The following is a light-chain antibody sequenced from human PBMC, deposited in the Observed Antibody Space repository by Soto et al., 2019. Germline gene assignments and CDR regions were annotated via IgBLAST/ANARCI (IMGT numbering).Light chain of an antibody. J-gene: IGLJ2*01. CDR3: QTWGTGILV. CDR1: SRHSSYA. V-gene: IGLV4-69*01. Sequence: QLVLTQSPSASASLGASVKLTCTLSSRHSSYAIAWHQQQPEKGPRYLMKLNSDGRHTKGDGIPDRFSGSSSGTERCLTISSLQSEDEADYYCQTWGTGILVFGGGTKLTVL. CDR2: LNSDGRH.